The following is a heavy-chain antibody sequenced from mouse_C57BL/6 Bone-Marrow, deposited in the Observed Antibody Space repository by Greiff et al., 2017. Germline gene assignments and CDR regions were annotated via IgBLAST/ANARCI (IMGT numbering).Heavy chain of an antibody. CDR2: IYPSDSET. CDR3: ASGITTVVASADY. Sequence: QVQLQQSGAELVRPGSSVKLSCKASGYTFTSYWMDWVKQRPGQGLEWIGNIYPSDSETHYNQKFKDKATLTVDNSSSTAYMQLSSLTSEESAVYYGASGITTVVASADYWGQGTTLTVSS. D-gene: IGHD1-1*01. J-gene: IGHJ2*01. CDR1: GYTFTSYW. V-gene: IGHV1-61*01.